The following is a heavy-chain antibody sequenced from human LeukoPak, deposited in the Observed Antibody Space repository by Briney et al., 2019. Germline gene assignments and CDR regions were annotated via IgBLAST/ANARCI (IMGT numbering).Heavy chain of an antibody. D-gene: IGHD6-13*01. Sequence: GGSLRLSRAASGFTFSSYGMHWVRQAPGKGLEWVAFIRYDGSNKYYADSVKGRFTISRDNSKNTLYLQMNSLRAEDTAVYYCARTGHSSSWYFFDYWGQGTLVTVSS. CDR2: IRYDGSNK. CDR3: ARTGHSSSWYFFDY. CDR1: GFTFSSYG. J-gene: IGHJ4*02. V-gene: IGHV3-30*02.